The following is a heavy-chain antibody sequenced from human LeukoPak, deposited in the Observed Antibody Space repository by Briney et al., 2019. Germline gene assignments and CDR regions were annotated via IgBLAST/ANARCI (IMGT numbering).Heavy chain of an antibody. CDR2: IIPIFGTA. Sequence: GASVKVSCKASGGTFSSYAISWVRQAPGQGLEWMGGIIPIFGTANYAQKFQGRVTITADESTSTAYMELSSLRSEDTAVYYCARVYYDSSGYYTWKGIDYWGQGTLVTVSS. CDR3: ARVYYDSSGYYTWKGIDY. V-gene: IGHV1-69*13. D-gene: IGHD3-22*01. CDR1: GGTFSSYA. J-gene: IGHJ4*02.